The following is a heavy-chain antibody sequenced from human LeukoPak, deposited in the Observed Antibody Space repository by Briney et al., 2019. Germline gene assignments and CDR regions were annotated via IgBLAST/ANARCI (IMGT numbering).Heavy chain of an antibody. CDR1: GGSISSYY. D-gene: IGHD2-2*01. CDR2: IYYSGST. J-gene: IGHJ3*02. CDR3: ARNYCSVTSCCDAFDI. Sequence: PSETLSLTCTVSGGSISSYYWSWIRQPPGKGLEWIGIIYYSGSTYYNPSLKSRVTISVDTSKNQFSLKLSSVTAADTAVYYCARNYCSVTSCCDAFDIWGQGTMVTVSS. V-gene: IGHV4-39*07.